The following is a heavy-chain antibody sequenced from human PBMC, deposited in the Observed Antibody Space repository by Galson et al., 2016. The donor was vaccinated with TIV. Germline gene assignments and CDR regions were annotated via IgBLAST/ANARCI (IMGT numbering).Heavy chain of an antibody. Sequence: SCKASGYTFTSFDISWIRQAPGQGLEWMGWMSPSNGNTGYAQKFRGRITMTRHPSTTTVYIELSGLTPEDTAVYYCARGHYYDSSGYSFDFWGQGTLVTVSS. CDR1: GYTFTSFD. V-gene: IGHV1-8*01. CDR2: MSPSNGNT. J-gene: IGHJ4*02. D-gene: IGHD3-22*01. CDR3: ARGHYYDSSGYSFDF.